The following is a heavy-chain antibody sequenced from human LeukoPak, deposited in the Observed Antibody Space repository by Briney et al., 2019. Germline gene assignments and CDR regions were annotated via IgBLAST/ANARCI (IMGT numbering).Heavy chain of an antibody. CDR2: INPSGGST. J-gene: IGHJ3*02. V-gene: IGHV1-46*01. CDR3: ARRVGIVGAKGAFDI. D-gene: IGHD1-26*01. Sequence: ASVKVSCKASGYTFTSYYMHWVRQAPGQGLEWMGIINPSGGSTSYAQKFQGRVTMTRDTSTSTVYMELSSLRSEDTAVYYCARRVGIVGAKGAFDIWGQGTMVTVSS. CDR1: GYTFTSYY.